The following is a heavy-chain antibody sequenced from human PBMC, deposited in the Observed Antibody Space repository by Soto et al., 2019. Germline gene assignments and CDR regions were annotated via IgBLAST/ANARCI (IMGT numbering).Heavy chain of an antibody. CDR2: IDWDDDK. Sequence: GSGPTLVNPTRTLTLACTFSGLSLSTSGMCVSWIRQPPGKALEWLARIDWDDDKYYSTSLKTRLTISKDTSKNQVVLTMTNMDPVDTATYYCARIRTNDFWSGYSTNRLYYGMDVWGQGTTVTVSS. CDR1: GLSLSTSGMC. D-gene: IGHD3-3*01. V-gene: IGHV2-70*11. J-gene: IGHJ6*02. CDR3: ARIRTNDFWSGYSTNRLYYGMDV.